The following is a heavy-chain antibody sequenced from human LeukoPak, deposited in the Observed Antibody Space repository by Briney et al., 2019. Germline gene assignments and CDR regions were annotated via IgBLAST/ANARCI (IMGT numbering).Heavy chain of an antibody. V-gene: IGHV3-30*04. Sequence: GGSLRLSCAASGFSLSSYAMHWVRQAPGKGLEWVAIISYDGSKKYYADSVKGRFTISRDNSKNTLYLQMNSLRAEDTAVYYCARSAAAGRIVATFGYWGQGTQVIVSS. CDR2: ISYDGSKK. CDR1: GFSLSSYA. D-gene: IGHD5-12*01. J-gene: IGHJ4*02. CDR3: ARSAAAGRIVATFGY.